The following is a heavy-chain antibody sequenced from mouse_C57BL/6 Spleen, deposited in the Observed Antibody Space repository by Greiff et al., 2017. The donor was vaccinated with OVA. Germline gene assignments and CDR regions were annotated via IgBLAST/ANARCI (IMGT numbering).Heavy chain of an antibody. D-gene: IGHD2-1*01. J-gene: IGHJ2*01. CDR3: ARAAGNYFFDY. V-gene: IGHV1-63*01. CDR2: IYPGGGYT. Sequence: VKLQESGAELVRPGTSVKMSCKASGYTFTNYWIGWAKQRPGHGLEWIGDIYPGGGYTNYNEKFKGKATLTADKSSSTAYMQFSSLTSEDSAIYYCARAAGNYFFDYWGQGTTLTVSS. CDR1: GYTFTNYW.